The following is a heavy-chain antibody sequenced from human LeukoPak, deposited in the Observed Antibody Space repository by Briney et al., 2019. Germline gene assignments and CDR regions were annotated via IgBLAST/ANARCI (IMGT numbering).Heavy chain of an antibody. CDR3: ARPKRFLEWLFDY. V-gene: IGHV3-48*01. J-gene: IGHJ4*02. Sequence: SGGSLRLPCAASGFTFSSYGMHWVRQAPGKGLEWVSYISSSSSTIYYADSVKGRLTISRDNAKNSLYLQMNSLRAEDTAVYYCARPKRFLEWLFDYWGQGTLVTVSS. D-gene: IGHD3-3*01. CDR1: GFTFSSYG. CDR2: ISSSSSTI.